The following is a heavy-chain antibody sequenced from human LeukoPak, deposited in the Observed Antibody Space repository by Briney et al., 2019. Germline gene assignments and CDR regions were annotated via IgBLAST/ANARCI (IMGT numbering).Heavy chain of an antibody. V-gene: IGHV4-59*01. CDR1: GGSISSYY. D-gene: IGHD6-13*01. CDR2: IYYSGGT. CDR3: ARGRYSSSWLTMYYFDY. Sequence: SETLSLTCIVSGGSISSYYWSWIRQPPGKGLEWIGYIYYSGGTNYNPSLKSRVTISVDTSKNQFSLKLSSVTAADTAVYYCARGRYSSSWLTMYYFDYWGQGTLVTVSS. J-gene: IGHJ4*02.